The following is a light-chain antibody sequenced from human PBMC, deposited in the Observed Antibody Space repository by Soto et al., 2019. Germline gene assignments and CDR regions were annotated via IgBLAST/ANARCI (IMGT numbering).Light chain of an antibody. CDR3: QQLSHYPYT. V-gene: IGKV1-5*01. Sequence: DIQMTQSPSTLPASVGDRVTITCRASQSIDRWLAWYQQRPGKAPKILIYDSSTLQTGVPSRFTGSGSGRKFTLTISGLQFGDFATYFCQQLSHYPYTFGQGTKVDIK. J-gene: IGKJ2*01. CDR1: QSIDRW. CDR2: DSS.